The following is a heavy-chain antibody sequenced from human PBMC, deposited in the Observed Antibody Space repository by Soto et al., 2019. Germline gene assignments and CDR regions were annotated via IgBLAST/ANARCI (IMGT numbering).Heavy chain of an antibody. CDR2: FDPEDGET. V-gene: IGHV1-24*01. Sequence: WASVKVSCKVSGYTLTELSMHWVRQAPGKGLEWMGYFDPEDGETTYAQKFLGRVTMTKDTSTDTAYMELSSLRSEDTAVYYCATGFCGGDCFRFDYWGQGTLVTVSS. CDR1: GYTLTELS. D-gene: IGHD2-21*02. J-gene: IGHJ4*02. CDR3: ATGFCGGDCFRFDY.